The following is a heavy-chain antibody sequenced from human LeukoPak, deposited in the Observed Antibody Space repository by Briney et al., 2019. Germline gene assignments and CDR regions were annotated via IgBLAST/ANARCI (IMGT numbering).Heavy chain of an antibody. V-gene: IGHV3-21*01. CDR1: GFTFSTYS. CDR2: ISSSSSYI. Sequence: TGGSLRLSCAASGFTFSTYSMNWVRQAPGKGLEWVSSISSSSSYIYYADSVKGRFTISRDNAKNSLYLQMNSLRAEDTAVYYCAREVRGGYYFDYWGQGTLVTVSS. D-gene: IGHD3-16*01. J-gene: IGHJ4*02. CDR3: AREVRGGYYFDY.